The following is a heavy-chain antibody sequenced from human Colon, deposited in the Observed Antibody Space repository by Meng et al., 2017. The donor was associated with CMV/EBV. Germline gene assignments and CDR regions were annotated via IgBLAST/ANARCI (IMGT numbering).Heavy chain of an antibody. J-gene: IGHJ5*02. CDR2: IKEDGSDK. Sequence: GESLKISCAASGFTFINYWMSWVRQAPGKGLEWVANIKEDGSDKYYVDSVKGRFTISRDNAKNSLYLQMNSLRAEDTAVYYCATAGGYSNSVFGVDPWGQGTLVTSPQ. V-gene: IGHV3-7*01. CDR3: ATAGGYSNSVFGVDP. CDR1: GFTFINYW. D-gene: IGHD4-11*01.